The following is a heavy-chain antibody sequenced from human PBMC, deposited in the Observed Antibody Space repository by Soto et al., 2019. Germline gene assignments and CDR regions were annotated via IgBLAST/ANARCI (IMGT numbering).Heavy chain of an antibody. V-gene: IGHV4-59*01. CDR1: GGSISSYY. J-gene: IGHJ4*02. D-gene: IGHD3-3*01. CDR2: IYYSGST. Sequence: PSETLSLTCTVSGGSISSYYWSCIRQPPGKGLEWIGYIYYSGSTNYNPSLKSRVTISVDTSKNQFSLKLSSVTAADTAVYYCARVKGAAIFGVVRDYFDYWGQGTLVTVSS. CDR3: ARVKGAAIFGVVRDYFDY.